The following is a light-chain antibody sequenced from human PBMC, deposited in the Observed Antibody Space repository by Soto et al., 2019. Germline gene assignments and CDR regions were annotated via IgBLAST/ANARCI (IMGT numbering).Light chain of an antibody. CDR1: GSDVGGYNL. J-gene: IGLJ3*02. CDR3: CSSVGGNSYVM. Sequence: QSALTQPASVSGSPGQSITISCTGTGSDVGGYNLVSWYQQHPGKAPKLIIYEGRKRPSGVSDRFSGSKSGNTASLTISWLLPEEEAHYHCCSSVGGNSYVMFGGGTKLTVL. CDR2: EGR. V-gene: IGLV2-23*01.